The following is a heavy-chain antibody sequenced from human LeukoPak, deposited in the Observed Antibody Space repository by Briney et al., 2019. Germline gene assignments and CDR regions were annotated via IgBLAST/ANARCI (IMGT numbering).Heavy chain of an antibody. Sequence: PSETLSLTCAVYGGSFSGYYWSWIRQPPGRGLEWIGENNHSGSTKYNPSLKSRVTISVDTSKNQFSLKLSSVTAADTAVYYCARGLYYDSSGYPLGYWGQGTLVTVSS. CDR3: ARGLYYDSSGYPLGY. V-gene: IGHV4-34*01. D-gene: IGHD3-22*01. CDR2: NNHSGST. CDR1: GGSFSGYY. J-gene: IGHJ4*02.